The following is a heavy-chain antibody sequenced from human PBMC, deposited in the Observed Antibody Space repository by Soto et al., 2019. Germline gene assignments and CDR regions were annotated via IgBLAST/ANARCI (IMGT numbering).Heavy chain of an antibody. D-gene: IGHD3-22*01. CDR2: IIPIFGTA. CDR3: ARVSGYYDSSGYYGWFDP. CDR1: GGTFSSYA. Sequence: QVQLVQSGAEVKKPGSSVKVSCKASGGTFSSYAISWVRQAPGQGLEWMGGIIPIFGTANYAQKFQGRVTITADESTSTAYMVLSSLRSEDTAVYYCARVSGYYDSSGYYGWFDPWGQGTLVTVSS. V-gene: IGHV1-69*01. J-gene: IGHJ5*02.